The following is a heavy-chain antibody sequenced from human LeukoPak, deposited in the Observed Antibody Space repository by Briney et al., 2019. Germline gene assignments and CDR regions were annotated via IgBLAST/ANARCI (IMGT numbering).Heavy chain of an antibody. J-gene: IGHJ4*02. V-gene: IGHV4-59*08. CDR1: GCSISNNY. Sequence: SETLSLTCTASGCSISNNYWSWIRQSPGKGLEWIGYIYSSGSNDYNPPLKSRVTLSVATSRNQFSLKLNSMTAADTAVYYCARHGLKLVGASTIYFDNWGPGILVTVSS. D-gene: IGHD1-26*01. CDR3: ARHGLKLVGASTIYFDN. CDR2: IYSSGSN.